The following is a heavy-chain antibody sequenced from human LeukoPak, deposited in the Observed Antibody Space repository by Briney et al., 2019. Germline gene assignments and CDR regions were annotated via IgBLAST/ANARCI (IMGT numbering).Heavy chain of an antibody. J-gene: IGHJ4*02. CDR2: INPNSGGT. CDR3: ARVPITMVRGVTSPHFDY. D-gene: IGHD3-10*01. V-gene: IGHV1-2*06. CDR1: GYTFTGYY. Sequence: ASVKVSCKASGYTFTGYYMHWVRQAPGQELEWMGRINPNSGGTNYAQKFQGRVTMTRDTSISTAYMELSRLRSDDTAVYYCARVPITMVRGVTSPHFDYWGQGTLVTVSS.